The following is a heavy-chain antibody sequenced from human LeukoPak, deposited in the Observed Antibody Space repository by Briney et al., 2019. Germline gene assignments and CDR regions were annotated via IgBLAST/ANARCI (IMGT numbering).Heavy chain of an antibody. V-gene: IGHV4-59*01. D-gene: IGHD5-18*01. J-gene: IGHJ4*02. Sequence: PSETLSVTFTVTGGSISSYYWSWIRTHPWKGLEWIGYISYSGSTNYNPSLKSRVTISVDTSKNQFSLKLSSVTAADTAVYYCAGRGYSYGYDYWGQGTLVTVSS. CDR3: AGRGYSYGYDY. CDR1: GGSISSYY. CDR2: ISYSGST.